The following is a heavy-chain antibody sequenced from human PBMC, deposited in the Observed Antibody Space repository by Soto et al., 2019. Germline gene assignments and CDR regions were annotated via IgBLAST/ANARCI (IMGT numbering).Heavy chain of an antibody. CDR2: IYHSGST. V-gene: IGHV4-30-2*01. J-gene: IGHJ6*02. Sequence: SETLSHTCADSGGSISSGGYSWCWIRQPAGKGLEWVGYIYHSGSTYYNPSLKSRVTISVDRSKNQFSLKLSSVTAADTAVYYCARDRSIAVAGEYYYYYGMDVWGQGTTVTVSS. CDR1: GGSISSGGYS. D-gene: IGHD6-19*01. CDR3: ARDRSIAVAGEYYYYYGMDV.